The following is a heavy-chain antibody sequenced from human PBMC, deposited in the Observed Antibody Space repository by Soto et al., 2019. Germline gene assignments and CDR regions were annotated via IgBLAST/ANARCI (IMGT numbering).Heavy chain of an antibody. CDR2: IWYDGTQK. CDR1: GFTFDDYA. J-gene: IGHJ4*02. D-gene: IGHD4-17*01. Sequence: VQLVESGGGFVQPGRSLRLSCAASGFTFDDYAMHWVRQPPGKGLEWLAAIWYDGTQKYYADSVKGRFIISRDNSKKTLYLEMNSLRAEDTAVYYCARAGGTTVTGLWHFDSWGQGTLVTVSS. V-gene: IGHV3-33*08. CDR3: ARAGGTTVTGLWHFDS.